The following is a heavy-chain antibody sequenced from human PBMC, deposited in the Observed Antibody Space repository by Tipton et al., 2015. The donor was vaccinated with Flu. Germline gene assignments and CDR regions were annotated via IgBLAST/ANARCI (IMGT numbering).Heavy chain of an antibody. CDR2: INYSGRT. D-gene: IGHD1-26*01. J-gene: IGHJ3*02. V-gene: IGHV4-39*01. Sequence: PGLVKPSETLSLTCTVSGGSIRGSSFFWGWIRQPPGEGLEWIGGINYSGRTFYNPSLWSRVTISVDTSKNSFSLQVNSATAADTAVYFCARPSVDVAGTYDAFDIWGQGTMVTVSS. CDR1: GGSIRGSSFF. CDR3: ARPSVDVAGTYDAFDI.